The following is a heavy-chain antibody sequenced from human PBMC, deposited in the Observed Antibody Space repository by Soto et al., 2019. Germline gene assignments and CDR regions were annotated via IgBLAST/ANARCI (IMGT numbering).Heavy chain of an antibody. CDR2: IYYSGST. J-gene: IGHJ4*02. V-gene: IGHV4-39*07. CDR3: AKGWQLVIDYFDY. Sequence: PSETLSLTCTVSGGSISSSSYYWGWIRQPPGKGLEWIGSIYYSGSTYYADSVKGRFTISRDNSKNTLYLQMNSLRAEDTAVYYCAKGWQLVIDYFDYWGQGTLVTVSS. CDR1: GGSISSSSYY. D-gene: IGHD6-13*01.